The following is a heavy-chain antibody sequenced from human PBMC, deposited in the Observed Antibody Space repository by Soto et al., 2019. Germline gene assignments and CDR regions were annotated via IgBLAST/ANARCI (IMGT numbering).Heavy chain of an antibody. CDR3: ARGYCSSNGCSDYFDY. CDR2: INPTSGGT. V-gene: IGHV1-2*02. Sequence: QVQLVQSGAEVKKPGASVKVSCKASGYPFSGRYLHWVRQAPGQGLEWMAWINPTSGGTNYAQKFQGRVTMTWDTSISTAYMEMSSLRSDDTAIYYCARGYCSSNGCSDYFDYWGQGTLVTVSS. D-gene: IGHD2-2*01. CDR1: GYPFSGRY. J-gene: IGHJ4*02.